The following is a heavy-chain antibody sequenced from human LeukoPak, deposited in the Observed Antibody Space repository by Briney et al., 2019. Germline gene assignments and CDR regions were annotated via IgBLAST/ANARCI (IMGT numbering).Heavy chain of an antibody. CDR3: ARHGRYCSGGSCYGYYYYYGMDV. CDR1: GYSFTSYW. CDR2: IYPGDSDT. Sequence: GESLKISRKGSGYSFTSYWIGWVRQMPGKGLEWMGIIYPGDSDTRYSPSFQGQVTISADKSISTAYLQWSSLKASDTAMYYCARHGRYCSGGSCYGYYYYYGMDVWGQGTTVTVSS. V-gene: IGHV5-51*01. J-gene: IGHJ6*02. D-gene: IGHD2-15*01.